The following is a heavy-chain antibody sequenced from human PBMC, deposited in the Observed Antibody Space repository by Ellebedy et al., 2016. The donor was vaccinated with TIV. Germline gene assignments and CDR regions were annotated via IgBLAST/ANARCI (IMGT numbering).Heavy chain of an antibody. Sequence: ASVKVSCKASGYTFTSYGISWVRQAPGQGLEWMGRIIPILGIANYAQKFQGRVTITADKSTSTAYMELSSLRSEDTAVYYCARDKMVRGVIDYWGQGTLVTVSS. CDR2: IIPILGIA. J-gene: IGHJ4*02. CDR3: ARDKMVRGVIDY. CDR1: GYTFTSYG. V-gene: IGHV1-69*04. D-gene: IGHD3-10*01.